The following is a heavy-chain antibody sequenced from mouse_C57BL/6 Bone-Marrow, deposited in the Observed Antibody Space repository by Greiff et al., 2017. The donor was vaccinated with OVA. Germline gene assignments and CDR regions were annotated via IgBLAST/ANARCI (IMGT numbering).Heavy chain of an antibody. CDR3: ARGNFGSSFYAMDY. V-gene: IGHV14-3*01. Sequence: VQLQQSVAELVRPGASVKLSCTASGFTIKNTYMHWVKQSPEQGLEWIGRIGPASDTTKYAAQFPGLATMTADTSSKTDYLQLSSLSSEDTAVYCCARGNFGSSFYAMDYWGQGTSVTVSS. CDR2: IGPASDTT. D-gene: IGHD1-1*01. CDR1: GFTIKNTY. J-gene: IGHJ4*01.